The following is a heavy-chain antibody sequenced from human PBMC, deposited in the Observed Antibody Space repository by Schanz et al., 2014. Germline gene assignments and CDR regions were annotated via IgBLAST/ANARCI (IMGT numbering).Heavy chain of an antibody. J-gene: IGHJ5*02. CDR2: ISPNSGDT. Sequence: QVRLVQSGAEAREPGASVKVSCKATGYMFDTYGFAWVRQAPGQGLEWMGWISPNSGDTHSAQKFQGRVTMSRDTSISTAYMELSRLGSDDTAIYYCAREICSGTRCGQRYDPWGQGTLVTVSS. CDR3: AREICSGTRCGQRYDP. D-gene: IGHD2-2*01. V-gene: IGHV1-2*02. CDR1: GYMFDTYG.